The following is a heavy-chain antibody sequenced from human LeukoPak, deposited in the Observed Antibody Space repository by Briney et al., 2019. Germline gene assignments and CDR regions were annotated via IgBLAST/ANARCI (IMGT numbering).Heavy chain of an antibody. D-gene: IGHD3-3*01. Sequence: GASVKVSCKASGYTFTSYDINWVRQATGQGLEWMGWMNPNSGNTNYAQKLQGRVTMTTDTSTSTAYMELRSLRSDDTAVYYCGITIFGVVPGHIDYWGQGTLVTVPS. CDR1: GYTFTSYD. V-gene: IGHV1-18*01. J-gene: IGHJ4*02. CDR3: GITIFGVVPGHIDY. CDR2: MNPNSGNT.